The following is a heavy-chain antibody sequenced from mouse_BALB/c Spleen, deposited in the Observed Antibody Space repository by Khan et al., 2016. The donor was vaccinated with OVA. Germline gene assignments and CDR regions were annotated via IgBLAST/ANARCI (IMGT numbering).Heavy chain of an antibody. J-gene: IGHJ3*01. CDR3: ARLAYYYDSEGFAY. D-gene: IGHD1-1*01. V-gene: IGHV5-6*01. CDR2: VSTGGGYT. CDR1: GFTFSTYG. Sequence: EVQLVESGGDLVKPGGSLKLSCAASGFTFSTYGMSWVRQTPDKRLEWVATVSTGGGYTYYPDSVKGRFTISRDNAKNTLYLQMSILKSEYTAMFYCARLAYYYDSEGFAYWGQGTLVTVSA.